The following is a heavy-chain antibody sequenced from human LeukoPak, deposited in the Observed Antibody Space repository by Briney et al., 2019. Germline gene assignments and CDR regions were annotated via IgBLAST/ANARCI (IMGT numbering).Heavy chain of an antibody. V-gene: IGHV7-4-1*02. J-gene: IGHJ5*02. CDR2: INTNTGNP. Sequence: ASVKVSCKASGYTFTSYAMNWVRQAPGQGLEWMGWINTNTGNPTYAQGFTGRLVFSLDTSVSTAYLQISSLKAEDTAVYYCARDNQSITMVRGVFWFDPWGQGTLVTVSS. CDR1: GYTFTSYA. D-gene: IGHD3-10*01. CDR3: ARDNQSITMVRGVFWFDP.